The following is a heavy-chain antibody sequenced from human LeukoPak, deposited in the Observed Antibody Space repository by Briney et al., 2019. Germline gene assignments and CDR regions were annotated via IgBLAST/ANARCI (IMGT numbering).Heavy chain of an antibody. Sequence: SQTLSLTCAISGDSVSSNSVAWNWIRQSPSRGLEWLGRTYYRSKWYSDSAVSVKSRITVTPDTSKNQFSLQLNSVTPEDTAVYYCARKMVNGPFDIWGQGTMVTVSS. CDR1: GDSVSSNSVA. CDR2: TYYRSKWYS. CDR3: ARKMVNGPFDI. J-gene: IGHJ3*02. V-gene: IGHV6-1*01. D-gene: IGHD5-18*01.